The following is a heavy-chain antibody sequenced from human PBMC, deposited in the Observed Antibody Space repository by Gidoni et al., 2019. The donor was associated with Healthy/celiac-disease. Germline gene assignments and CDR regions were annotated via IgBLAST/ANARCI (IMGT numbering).Heavy chain of an antibody. V-gene: IGHV3-30*18. CDR1: GFTFSSYG. CDR2: ISYDGSNK. Sequence: QVQLVESGGGVVQPGRSLRLSCAASGFTFSSYGMHWVRQAPGKGLEWVAVISYDGSNKYYADSVKGRFTISRDNSKNTLYLQMNSLRAEDTAVYYCAKDRAVFLPDYYYSMDVWGQGTTVTVSS. CDR3: AKDRAVFLPDYYYSMDV. J-gene: IGHJ6*02. D-gene: IGHD3-10*01.